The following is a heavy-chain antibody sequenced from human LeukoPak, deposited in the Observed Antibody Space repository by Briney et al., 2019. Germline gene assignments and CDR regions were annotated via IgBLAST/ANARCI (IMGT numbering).Heavy chain of an antibody. CDR3: AREDSSHFWDY. Sequence: PSQTLSLTCTVSGDSISSGNHYWSWIRQPPGKGLEWIGYISYSGTTYYSASLKSRVTISVDTSTNQFSLKLVPVTAADTAVYYCAREDSSHFWDYWGQGTLVTVSS. D-gene: IGHD2-15*01. CDR2: ISYSGTT. CDR1: GDSISSGNHY. V-gene: IGHV4-30-4*01. J-gene: IGHJ4*02.